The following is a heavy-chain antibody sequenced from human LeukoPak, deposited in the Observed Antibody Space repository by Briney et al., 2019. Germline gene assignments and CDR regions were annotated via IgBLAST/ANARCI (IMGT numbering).Heavy chain of an antibody. V-gene: IGHV4-61*02. CDR3: ARELLWPDCNWFDP. J-gene: IGHJ5*02. CDR1: GGSISSGSYY. CDR2: IYTSGST. Sequence: SETLSLTCTVSGGSISSGSYYWSWIRQPAGKGLEWIGRIYTSGSTNYNPSLKSRVTISVDTSKNQFSLKLSSVTAADTAVCYCARELLWPDCNWFDPWGQGTLVTVSS. D-gene: IGHD2-2*01.